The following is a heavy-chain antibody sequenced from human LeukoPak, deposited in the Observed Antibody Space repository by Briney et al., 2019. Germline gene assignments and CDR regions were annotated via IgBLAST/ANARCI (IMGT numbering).Heavy chain of an antibody. Sequence: GGSLRLSCATSGFTFSSYGMSWVRQAPGKGLEWISAISAGGDSTYYADSVRGRFTISKDKSKTTLFLQMNSLRAEDTAIYYCAAPPRAGARPPYDYWGHGAQVTVSS. J-gene: IGHJ4*01. CDR2: ISAGGDST. CDR3: AAPPRAGARPPYDY. D-gene: IGHD6-6*01. V-gene: IGHV3-23*01. CDR1: GFTFSSYG.